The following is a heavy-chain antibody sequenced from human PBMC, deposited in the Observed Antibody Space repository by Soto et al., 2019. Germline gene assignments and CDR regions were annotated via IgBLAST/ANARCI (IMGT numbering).Heavy chain of an antibody. J-gene: IGHJ6*02. CDR1: GFTFDDYT. V-gene: IGHV3-43*01. CDR3: AKDTPRAYDILTGRSYYYYGMDV. D-gene: IGHD3-9*01. Sequence: GGSLRLSCAASGFTFDDYTMHWVRQAPGKGLEWVSLISWDGGSTYYADSVKGRFTISRDNSKNSLYLQMNSLRTEDTALYYCAKDTPRAYDILTGRSYYYYGMDVWGQGTTVTVSS. CDR2: ISWDGGST.